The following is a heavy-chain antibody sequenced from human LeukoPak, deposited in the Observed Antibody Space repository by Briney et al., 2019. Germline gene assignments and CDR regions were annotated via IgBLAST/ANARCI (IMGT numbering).Heavy chain of an antibody. J-gene: IGHJ4*02. V-gene: IGHV3-21*01. CDR2: ISSSGRNV. D-gene: IGHD6-19*01. CDR3: AGDQGVAVAVYYFDY. Sequence: GGSLGLSCAASAFAFSSHSMTWVRQAPGKGLEWVSSISSSGRNVYYADSVKGRFTISRDNAKNSLYLQMSSLRVEDTAQYFCAGDQGVAVAVYYFDYWGQGALVTVSS. CDR1: AFAFSSHS.